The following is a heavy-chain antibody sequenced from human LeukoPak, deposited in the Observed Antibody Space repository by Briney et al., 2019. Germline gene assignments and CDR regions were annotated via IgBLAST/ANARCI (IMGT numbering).Heavy chain of an antibody. J-gene: IGHJ4*02. CDR1: GFTFSSYA. CDR2: ISYDGSNK. Sequence: GGSLRLSCAASGFTFSSYAMSWVRQAPGKGLEWVAVISYDGSNKYYADSVKGRFTISRDNSKNTLYLQMNSLRAEDTAVYYCARGAVVAPRSLDYWGQGTLVTVSS. D-gene: IGHD2-15*01. V-gene: IGHV3-30-3*01. CDR3: ARGAVVAPRSLDY.